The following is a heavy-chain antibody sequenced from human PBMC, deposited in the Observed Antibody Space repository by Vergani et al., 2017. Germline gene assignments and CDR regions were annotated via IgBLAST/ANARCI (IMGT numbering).Heavy chain of an antibody. CDR3: ARHVDIVLMVYAIAWFDP. CDR1: GYSISSGYY. CDR2: IYYSGST. V-gene: IGHV4-38-2*01. J-gene: IGHJ5*02. Sequence: QVQLQESGPGLVKPSETLSLTCAVSGYSISSGYYWGWIRQPPGKGLEWIGSIYYSGSTYYNPSLKSRVTISVDTSKNQFSLKLSSVTAADTAVYYCARHVDIVLMVYAIAWFDPWGQGTLVTVSS. D-gene: IGHD2-8*01.